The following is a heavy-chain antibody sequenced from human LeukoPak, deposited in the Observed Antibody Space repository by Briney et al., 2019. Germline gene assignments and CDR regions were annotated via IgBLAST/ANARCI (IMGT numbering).Heavy chain of an antibody. V-gene: IGHV4-31*03. CDR3: ARDQLLTFDY. CDR1: GGSISSGGYY. Sequence: SETLSLTCTVSGGSISSGGYYWSWIRLHPGKGLEWIGYIYYSGSTYYNPSLKSRVTISVDTSKNQFSLKLSSVTAADTAVYYCARDQLLTFDYWGQGTLVTVSS. D-gene: IGHD2-2*01. J-gene: IGHJ4*02. CDR2: IYYSGST.